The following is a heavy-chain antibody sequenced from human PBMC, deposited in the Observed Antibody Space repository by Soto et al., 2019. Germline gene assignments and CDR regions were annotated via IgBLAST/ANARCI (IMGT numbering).Heavy chain of an antibody. D-gene: IGHD6-13*01. J-gene: IGHJ4*02. V-gene: IGHV4-59*08. Sequence: SETLSLTCTVSGGSMSGYNWNWIRQPPGKGLDWIAYISHSGSTSCNPSLKSRVTMSLDTSKNQFSLKLSSVTAADTAGYYCAREAGGIDYWGQGTLVTVSS. CDR2: ISHSGST. CDR1: GGSMSGYN. CDR3: AREAGGIDY.